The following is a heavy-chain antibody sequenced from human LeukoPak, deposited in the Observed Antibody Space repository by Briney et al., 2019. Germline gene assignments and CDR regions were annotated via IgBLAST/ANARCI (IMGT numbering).Heavy chain of an antibody. V-gene: IGHV3-30*04. CDR3: AKDSPSGGAFDY. CDR2: ISYDGSNK. Sequence: PGGSLRLSCAASGFTFSSYAMHWVRQAPGKGLEWVAVISYDGSNKYYADSVKGRFTISRDNSKNTLYLQMNSLRAEDTAAYYCAKDSPSGGAFDYWGQGTLVTVSS. CDR1: GFTFSSYA. D-gene: IGHD2-21*01. J-gene: IGHJ4*02.